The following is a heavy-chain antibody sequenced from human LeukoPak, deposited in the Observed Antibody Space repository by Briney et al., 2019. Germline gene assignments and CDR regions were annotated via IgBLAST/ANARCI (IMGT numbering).Heavy chain of an antibody. Sequence: SETLSLTCTVSGGSVSSGSYYWSWIRQSPGKGLEWIGYIYHSGSTNYNPSLKSRVTISVDTSKNQFSLKLSSVTAADTAVYYCATYYDSSGYLGYWGQGTLVTVSS. J-gene: IGHJ4*02. V-gene: IGHV4-61*01. CDR1: GGSVSSGSYY. D-gene: IGHD3-22*01. CDR3: ATYYDSSGYLGY. CDR2: IYHSGST.